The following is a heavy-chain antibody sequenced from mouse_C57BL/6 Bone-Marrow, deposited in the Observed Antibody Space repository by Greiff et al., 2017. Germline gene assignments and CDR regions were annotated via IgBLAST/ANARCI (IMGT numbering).Heavy chain of an antibody. D-gene: IGHD4-1*01. V-gene: IGHV2-2*01. J-gene: IGHJ3*01. CDR3: ARGLGRGFAY. Sequence: QVQPPQSGPGLVQPSQSLSITCTVSGFSLTSYGVHWVRQSPGKGLEWLGVIWSGGSTDYNAAFISRLSISKDNSKSQVFFKMNSLQADDTAIYYCARGLGRGFAYWGQGTLVTVSA. CDR1: GFSLTSYG. CDR2: IWSGGST.